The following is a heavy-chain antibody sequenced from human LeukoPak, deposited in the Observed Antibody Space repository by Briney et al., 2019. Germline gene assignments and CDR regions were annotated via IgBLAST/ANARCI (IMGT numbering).Heavy chain of an antibody. CDR2: MNPNSGNT. V-gene: IGHV1-8*01. CDR1: GYTFTGYD. Sequence: ASVKVSCKASGYTFTGYDINWVRQATGQGLEWMGWMNPNSGNTGYAQKFQGRVTMPRNTSISTAYMELSSLRSEDTAVYYCARGRIGYCSSTSCYVALDYWGQGTLVTVSS. CDR3: ARGRIGYCSSTSCYVALDY. J-gene: IGHJ4*02. D-gene: IGHD2-2*01.